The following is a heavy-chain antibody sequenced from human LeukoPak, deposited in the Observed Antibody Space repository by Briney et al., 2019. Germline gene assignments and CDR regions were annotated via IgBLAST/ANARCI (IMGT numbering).Heavy chain of an antibody. J-gene: IGHJ3*02. CDR3: AKALTIFGVVTHYAFDI. V-gene: IGHV3-30*02. D-gene: IGHD3-3*01. CDR1: GFTFSSYG. Sequence: PGGSLRLSCAASGFTFSSYGMHWVRQAPGKGLEWVAFIRYDGSNKYYADSVKGRFTISRDNSKNTLYLQMNSLRAEDTAVYYCAKALTIFGVVTHYAFDIWGQGTMVTVSS. CDR2: IRYDGSNK.